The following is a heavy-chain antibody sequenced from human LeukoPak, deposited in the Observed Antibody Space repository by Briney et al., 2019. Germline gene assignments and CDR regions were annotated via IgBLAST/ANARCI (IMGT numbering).Heavy chain of an antibody. D-gene: IGHD3-22*01. Sequence: ASVKVSCKASGYTFTSYGISWVRQAPGQGLAWMGWISAYNGNTNYAQKLQGRVTMTTDTSTSSAYMELRSLRSDDTAVYYCARAPPGYYDSSGHGDYWGQGTLVTVSS. CDR1: GYTFTSYG. V-gene: IGHV1-18*01. CDR2: ISAYNGNT. CDR3: ARAPPGYYDSSGHGDY. J-gene: IGHJ4*02.